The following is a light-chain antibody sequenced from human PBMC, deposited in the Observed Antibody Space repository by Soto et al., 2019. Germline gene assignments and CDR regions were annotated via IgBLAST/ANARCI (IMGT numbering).Light chain of an antibody. CDR2: GAS. CDR3: QQYINWPRT. Sequence: EVVMTQSPDTLSVSPGETATLSCRASQSVSSNLAWYQQKLGQAPRLLIYGASTRATGISARFSGSGSGTEFTLTITSLQSEDFAIYYCQQYINWPRTFGQGTRVEIK. CDR1: QSVSSN. J-gene: IGKJ1*01. V-gene: IGKV3-15*01.